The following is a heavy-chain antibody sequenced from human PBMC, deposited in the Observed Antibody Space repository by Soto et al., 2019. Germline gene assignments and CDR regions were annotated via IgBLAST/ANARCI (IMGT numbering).Heavy chain of an antibody. CDR1: GYTFTGYY. Sequence: ASVKVSCKASGYTFTGYYMHWVRQAPGQGLEWMGWINPNSGGTNYAQKFQGRVTMTRDTSISTAYMELSRLRSDDTAVYYCARDGITMIVVAPIGPWGQGTLVTVSS. CDR3: ARDGITMIVVAPIGP. CDR2: INPNSGGT. V-gene: IGHV1-2*02. D-gene: IGHD3-22*01. J-gene: IGHJ5*02.